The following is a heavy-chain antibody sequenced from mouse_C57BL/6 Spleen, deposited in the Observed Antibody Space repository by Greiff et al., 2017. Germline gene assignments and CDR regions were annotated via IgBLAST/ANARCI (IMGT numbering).Heavy chain of an antibody. Sequence: QVQLQQSGAELARPGASVKLSCKASGYTFTSYGISWVKQRTGQGLEWIGEIYPRSGNTYYNEKFKGKATLTADKSSSTAYMELGSLTSEDSAVYFCGYYDYDVEAWFAYWGQGTLVTVSA. D-gene: IGHD2-4*01. CDR1: GYTFTSYG. J-gene: IGHJ3*01. CDR3: GYYDYDVEAWFAY. V-gene: IGHV1-81*01. CDR2: IYPRSGNT.